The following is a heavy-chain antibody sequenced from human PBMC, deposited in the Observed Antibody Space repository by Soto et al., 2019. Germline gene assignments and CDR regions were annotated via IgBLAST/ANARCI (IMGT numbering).Heavy chain of an antibody. CDR2: IYHSGST. CDR1: GGSISSGGYS. D-gene: IGHD3-9*01. V-gene: IGHV4-30-2*01. J-gene: IGHJ4*02. Sequence: QLQLQESGSGLVKPSQTLSLSCAVSGGSISSGGYSWNWIRQAPGKGLEWIGYIYHSGSTYYNPSLKSRVTISVDKSNNQFSLKLTSVTDADTAVYFCARDSRTGYYFDSWGQGALVTVSS. CDR3: ARDSRTGYYFDS.